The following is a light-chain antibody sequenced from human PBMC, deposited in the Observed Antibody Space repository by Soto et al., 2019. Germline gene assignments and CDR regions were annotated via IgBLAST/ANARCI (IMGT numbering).Light chain of an antibody. J-gene: IGKJ1*01. Sequence: DIQMTQSPSTLSGSVGDRVTITCRASQTISSWLAWYQQKPGKAPKLLIYKASTLKSGVPSRFSGSGSGTEFTLTISSLQPDDYATYYCQQFHSFPITFGQGIKVDIK. CDR1: QTISSW. V-gene: IGKV1-5*03. CDR2: KAS. CDR3: QQFHSFPIT.